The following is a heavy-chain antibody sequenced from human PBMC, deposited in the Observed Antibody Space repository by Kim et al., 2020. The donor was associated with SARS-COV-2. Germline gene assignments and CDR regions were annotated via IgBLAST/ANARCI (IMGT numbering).Heavy chain of an antibody. D-gene: IGHD3-10*01. CDR2: IWYDGSNK. V-gene: IGHV3-33*01. CDR3: ARDQRGVYPTVRAPRDGMDV. Sequence: GGSLRLSCAASGFTLSSYGMYWVRQAPGKGLEWVAVIWYDGSNKYYADSVKGRFTISRDNSKNTLYLQMNSLRAEDTAVYYCARDQRGVYPTVRAPRDGMDVWGQGTTVTVSS. J-gene: IGHJ6*02. CDR1: GFTLSSYG.